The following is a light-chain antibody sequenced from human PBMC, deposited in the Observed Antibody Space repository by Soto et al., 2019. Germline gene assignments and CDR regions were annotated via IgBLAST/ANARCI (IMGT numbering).Light chain of an antibody. CDR1: SSDIGGYNY. J-gene: IGLJ1*01. CDR3: SSYTSSNTLV. V-gene: IGLV2-14*01. CDR2: EVS. Sequence: QSALTQPASGSGSPGQSITISCTGTSSDIGGYNYVSWYQQHPGKAPKLMIYEVSNRPSGVSNRFSGSKSGNTASLTISGLQAEDEADYYCSSYTSSNTLVFGTGTKLTVL.